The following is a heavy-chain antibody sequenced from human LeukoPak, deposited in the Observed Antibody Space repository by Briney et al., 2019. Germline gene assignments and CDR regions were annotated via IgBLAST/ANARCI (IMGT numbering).Heavy chain of an antibody. CDR3: VREWAYCSCCSCYFGRYAFDI. CDR1: GFTFSSYG. J-gene: IGHJ3*02. Sequence: GRSLRLSCAASGFTFSSYGMHWVRQAPDKGLEWVAVIWYDGSNKYYADSVKGRFTISRDNSKNTLYLQMDSLRTDDTAVYYFVREWAYCSCCSCYFGRYAFDIWGQGTMVTVSS. D-gene: IGHD2-15*01. V-gene: IGHV3-33*01. CDR2: IWYDGSNK.